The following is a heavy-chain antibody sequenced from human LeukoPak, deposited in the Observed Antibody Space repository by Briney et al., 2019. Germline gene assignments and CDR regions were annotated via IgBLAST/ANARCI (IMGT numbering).Heavy chain of an antibody. CDR3: ARGSRTPDY. V-gene: IGHV4-34*01. J-gene: IGHJ4*02. CDR2: INHSGST. Sequence: SETLSLTCAVYGVSFSGYCWIWIRQPPGKGLEWIGEINHSGSTIYNPSLQSRVTISVDTSKIQFSLKLSSVSAADTAVYYCARGSRTPDYWGQGTLVTVSS. CDR1: GVSFSGYC.